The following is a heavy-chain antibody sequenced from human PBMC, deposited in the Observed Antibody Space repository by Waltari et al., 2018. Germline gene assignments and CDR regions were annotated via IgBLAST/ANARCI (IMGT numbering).Heavy chain of an antibody. CDR1: GDIFKSRP. CDR3: TRDPPLG. V-gene: IGHV1-69*04. Sequence: QDQLIQSRAEERKPGSSVKVSCQALGDIFKSRPINWVRQAPGQGLEYMGRINPMVGITKYAQNFQGRLKITADKSTKTAYMELNSLRCDDTAIYYCTRDPPLGWGQGTQVTVSS. CDR2: INPMVGIT. J-gene: IGHJ4*02. D-gene: IGHD7-27*01.